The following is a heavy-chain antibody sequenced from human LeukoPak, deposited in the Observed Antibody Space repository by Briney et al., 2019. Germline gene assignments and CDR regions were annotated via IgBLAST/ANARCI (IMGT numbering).Heavy chain of an antibody. CDR1: GGSISSYY. V-gene: IGHV4-59*01. J-gene: IGHJ4*02. D-gene: IGHD3-10*01. CDR2: IYYSGST. Sequence: KTSETLSLTCTVSGGSISSYYWSWIRQPPGKGLEWLGYIYYSGSTNYNPSLKSRVTISVDTSKNQFSLKLSSVTAADTAVYYCARATKGTSLLWFGELSYYFDYWGQGTLVTVSS. CDR3: ARATKGTSLLWFGELSYYFDY.